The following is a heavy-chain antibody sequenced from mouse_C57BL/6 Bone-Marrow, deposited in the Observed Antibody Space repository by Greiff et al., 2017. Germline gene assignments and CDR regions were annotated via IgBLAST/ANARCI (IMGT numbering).Heavy chain of an antibody. CDR3: ARDYGSGGWYFDV. D-gene: IGHD1-1*01. CDR1: GYTFTSYW. Sequence: VQLQQPGAELVMPGASVKLSCKASGYTFTSYWMHWVKQRPGQGLEWIGEIDPSDSYTNYNQKLKGKSTLTVDKSSSTAYMQLSSLTSEDSAVYYCARDYGSGGWYFDVWGRGTTVTVSA. V-gene: IGHV1-69*01. CDR2: IDPSDSYT. J-gene: IGHJ1*03.